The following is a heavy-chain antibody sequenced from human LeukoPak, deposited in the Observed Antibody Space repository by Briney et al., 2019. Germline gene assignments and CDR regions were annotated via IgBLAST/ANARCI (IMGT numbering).Heavy chain of an antibody. CDR3: ARDPFYCSSTSCGDY. J-gene: IGHJ4*02. CDR2: ISSSSSYI. Sequence: GGTLRLSCAASGFTFSSYSMNWDRQAPGKELEWVSSISSSSSYIYYADSVKGRFTISRDNAKNSLYLQMNSLRAEDTAVYYCARDPFYCSSTSCGDYWGQGTLVTVSS. CDR1: GFTFSSYS. D-gene: IGHD2-2*01. V-gene: IGHV3-21*01.